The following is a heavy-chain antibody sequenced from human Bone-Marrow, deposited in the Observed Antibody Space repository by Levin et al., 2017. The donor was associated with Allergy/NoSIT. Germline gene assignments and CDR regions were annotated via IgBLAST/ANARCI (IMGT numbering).Heavy chain of an antibody. V-gene: IGHV3-48*02. CDR3: ARVSVVVRCDGSEYYTGV. D-gene: IGHD3-22*01. CDR1: EFSLTTYG. CDR2: INGCGNKV. J-gene: IGHJ6*01. Sequence: LSLTCAASEFSLTTYGMNWVRQAPGKGLEWLSYINGCGNKVSYADSIKGRFTIPRDIVTESLYPQMKDLGNEDTDVYFCARVSVVVRCDGSEYYTGVWGQGTTVTVS.